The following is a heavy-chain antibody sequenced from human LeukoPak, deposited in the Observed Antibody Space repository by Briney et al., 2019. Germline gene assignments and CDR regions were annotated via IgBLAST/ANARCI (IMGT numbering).Heavy chain of an antibody. J-gene: IGHJ4*02. CDR2: IYYSGST. V-gene: IGHV4-59*01. CDR3: ARERCSSCCFDY. Sequence: PSETLTLTCTVSGDSISCYYWSWIRQPPGKGLEWIGYIYYSGSTNYNPSLQSRVTISVDTSKNQFSLKLSSVTAADTAVYYCARERCSSCCFDYWGQGTLVTVSS. CDR1: GDSISCYY. D-gene: IGHD6-13*01.